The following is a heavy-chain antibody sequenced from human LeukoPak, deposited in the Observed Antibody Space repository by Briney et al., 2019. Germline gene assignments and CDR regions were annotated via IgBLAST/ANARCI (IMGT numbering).Heavy chain of an antibody. D-gene: IGHD3-10*01. V-gene: IGHV3-11*01. CDR2: ISSSGSTM. Sequence: TGGSLRLSCAASGVTFSDNYMSWIRQAPGKGLEWVSYISSSGSTMYYADSVKGRFTISRNNAKNSLYLQMNSLRAEDTAVYYCARDGGFGELFLYWGQGTLVTVSS. CDR3: ARDGGFGELFLY. J-gene: IGHJ4*02. CDR1: GVTFSDNY.